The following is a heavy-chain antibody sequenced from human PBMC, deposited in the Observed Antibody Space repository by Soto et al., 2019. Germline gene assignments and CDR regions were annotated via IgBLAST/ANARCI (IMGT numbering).Heavy chain of an antibody. CDR1: GFTFTNAW. CDR2: IKSKSDGETA. CDR3: TTIVSVPFDH. V-gene: IGHV3-15*01. J-gene: IGHJ4*02. D-gene: IGHD1-26*01. Sequence: GGSLRLSCRTSGFTFTNAWMNWVRLTAGNGLEWVGRIKSKSDGETAEYAAPVKGRFIISRDDSTDTLYLEMNNLTSEDSAVYYCTTIVSVPFDHWGQGVLVTVSS.